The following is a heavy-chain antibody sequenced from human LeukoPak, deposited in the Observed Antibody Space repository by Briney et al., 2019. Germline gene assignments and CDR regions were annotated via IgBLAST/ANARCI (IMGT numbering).Heavy chain of an antibody. D-gene: IGHD3-16*01. CDR2: INPKNGGT. Sequence: ASVKVSCKASGYTFIDFYMHWVRQAPGQGLEWMGRINPKNGGTNYAQEFQGRVTMTRDTSTTTVYMELSRLRSEDTAVYYCARGGARFDFDPWGQGTLVTVSS. V-gene: IGHV1-2*06. CDR1: GYTFIDFY. J-gene: IGHJ5*02. CDR3: ARGGARFDFDP.